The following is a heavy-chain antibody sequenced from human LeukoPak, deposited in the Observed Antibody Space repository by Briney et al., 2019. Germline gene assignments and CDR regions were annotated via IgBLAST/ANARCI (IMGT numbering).Heavy chain of an antibody. CDR3: ARLSIQLWRNYYYFSGMAV. V-gene: IGHV1-69*13. CDR2: IIPIFGTA. Sequence: SVKVSCKASGGTFSSYAISWVRQAPGQGLEWMGGIIPIFGTANYAQKFQGRVTITADESTSTAYMELSSLRSEDTAVYYCARLSIQLWRNYYYFSGMAVWGQGTTVTVFS. CDR1: GGTFSSYA. D-gene: IGHD5-18*01. J-gene: IGHJ6*02.